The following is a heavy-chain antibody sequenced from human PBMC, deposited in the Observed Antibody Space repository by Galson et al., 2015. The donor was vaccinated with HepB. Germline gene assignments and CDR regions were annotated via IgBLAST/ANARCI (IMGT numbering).Heavy chain of an antibody. D-gene: IGHD3-3*01. CDR2: IIPIFGTA. J-gene: IGHJ6*02. CDR1: GGTFSSYA. Sequence: SVKVSCKASGGTFSSYAISWVRQAPGQGLEWMGGIIPIFGTANYAQKFQGRVTITADESTSTAYMELSSLRSEDTAVYYCARSEYDGDINYYYYGMDVWGQGTTVTVSS. V-gene: IGHV1-69*13. CDR3: ARSEYDGDINYYYYGMDV.